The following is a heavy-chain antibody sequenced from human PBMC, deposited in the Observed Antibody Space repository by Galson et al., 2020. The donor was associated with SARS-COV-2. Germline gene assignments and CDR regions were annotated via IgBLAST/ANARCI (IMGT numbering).Heavy chain of an antibody. V-gene: IGHV4-39*07. D-gene: IGHD4-17*01. J-gene: IGHJ4*02. CDR1: GGSISSSSYY. Sequence: SETLSLTCTVSGGSISSSSYYWGWIRQPPGKGLEWIGSIYYSGSTYYNPSLKSRVTISVDTSKNQFSLKLSSVTAADTAVYYCARGATVEYWPPYYFDYWGQGTLVTVSS. CDR2: IYYSGST. CDR3: ARGATVEYWPPYYFDY.